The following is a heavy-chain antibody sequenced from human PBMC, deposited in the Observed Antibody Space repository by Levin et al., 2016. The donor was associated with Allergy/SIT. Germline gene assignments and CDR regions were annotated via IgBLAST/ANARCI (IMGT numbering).Heavy chain of an antibody. J-gene: IGHJ4*02. CDR3: AREGDYYDSSGYYFPGDY. V-gene: IGHV3-33*01. CDR2: IWYDGSNK. Sequence: WIRQPPGKGLEWVAVIWYDGSNKYYADSVKGRFTISRDNSKNTLYLQMNSLRAEDTAVYYCAREGDYYDSSGYYFPGDYWGQGTLVTVSS. D-gene: IGHD3-22*01.